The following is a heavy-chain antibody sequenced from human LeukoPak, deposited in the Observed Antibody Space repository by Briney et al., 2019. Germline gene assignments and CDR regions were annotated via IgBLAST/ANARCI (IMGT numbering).Heavy chain of an antibody. Sequence: GGSLRLSCAASGFTFSSYGMHWVRQAPGKGLEWVAFIRYDGSNKYYADSVKGRFTISRDNAKNSLYLQMNSLRAEDTAVYYCARVRYGSGSYYGIYFDYWGQGTLVTVSS. D-gene: IGHD3-10*01. V-gene: IGHV3-30*02. J-gene: IGHJ4*02. CDR2: IRYDGSNK. CDR3: ARVRYGSGSYYGIYFDY. CDR1: GFTFSSYG.